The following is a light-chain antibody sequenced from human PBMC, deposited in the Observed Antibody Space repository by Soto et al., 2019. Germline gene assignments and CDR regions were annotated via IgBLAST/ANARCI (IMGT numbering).Light chain of an antibody. J-gene: IGKJ5*01. V-gene: IGKV1-27*01. Sequence: DIQMTQSPSSLSASAGERVTITCRASQGISNYLAWYQQKPGKVPKLLIYAASTLQSGVPSRFSGSGSGTDFTLTISSLQPEDVATYFCQKCSSAPFTFGQGTRLEIK. CDR3: QKCSSAPFT. CDR1: QGISNY. CDR2: AAS.